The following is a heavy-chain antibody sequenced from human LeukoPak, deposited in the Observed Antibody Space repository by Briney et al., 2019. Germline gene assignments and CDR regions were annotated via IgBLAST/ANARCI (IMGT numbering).Heavy chain of an antibody. D-gene: IGHD3-3*01. Sequence: APVKVSCKASGYTFTSYGISWVRQAPGQGLEWMGWISAYNGNTNYAQKLQGRVTMTTDTSTSTAYMELRSLRSDDTAVYYCARANYDFWSGYPYYYYYYYMDVWGKGTTVTVSS. CDR2: ISAYNGNT. CDR1: GYTFTSYG. V-gene: IGHV1-18*01. CDR3: ARANYDFWSGYPYYYYYYYMDV. J-gene: IGHJ6*03.